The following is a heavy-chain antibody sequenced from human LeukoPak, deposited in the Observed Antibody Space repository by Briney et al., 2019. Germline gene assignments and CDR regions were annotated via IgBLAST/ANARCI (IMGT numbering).Heavy chain of an antibody. J-gene: IGHJ4*02. CDR3: ARDGESCDFWSGYYIGPFDY. CDR2: INPSGGST. V-gene: IGHV1-46*03. CDR1: GYTFTSYY. Sequence: WASVKVSCKASGYTFTSYYMHWVRQAPGQGLEWMGIINPSGGSTSYAQKFQGRVTMTRDTSTSTVYMELSSLRSEDTAVYYCARDGESCDFWSGYYIGPFDYWGQGTLVTVSS. D-gene: IGHD3-3*01.